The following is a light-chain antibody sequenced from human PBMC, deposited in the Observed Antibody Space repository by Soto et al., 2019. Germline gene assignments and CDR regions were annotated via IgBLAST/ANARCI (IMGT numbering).Light chain of an antibody. CDR3: QQYKNWPPIT. J-gene: IGKJ3*01. V-gene: IGKV3-15*01. Sequence: EIVMTQSPATLSVSPGERATLSCRASQSVDSSLAWYQQKPGQAPRLLIYGASTRATGIPARFSGSGSGTEFTLTISSLQSEDFAVYYCQQYKNWPPITFGPRTKVDIK. CDR1: QSVDSS. CDR2: GAS.